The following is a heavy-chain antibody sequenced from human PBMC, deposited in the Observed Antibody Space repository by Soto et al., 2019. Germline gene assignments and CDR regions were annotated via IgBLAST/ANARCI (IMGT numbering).Heavy chain of an antibody. Sequence: SSETLSLTGAVSGDSISSSNWCTGLRQPPGKGLEWIGDIYQTAITNPNPSLRRRVTMSIDKSKSQFSLKLTSVTASATAVDYSARDSASALSYQFPLDVWGQGTPVTVS. CDR3: ARDSASALSYQFPLDV. J-gene: IGHJ6*01. D-gene: IGHD2-2*01. CDR1: GDSISSSNW. CDR2: IYQTAIT. V-gene: IGHV4-4*02.